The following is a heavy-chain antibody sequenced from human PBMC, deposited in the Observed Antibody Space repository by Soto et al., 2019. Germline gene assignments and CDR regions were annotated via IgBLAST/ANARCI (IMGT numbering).Heavy chain of an antibody. D-gene: IGHD2-2*02. CDR2: INPSGGST. V-gene: IGHV1-46*01. Sequence: QVQLVQSGAEVKKPGASVKVSCKASGYTFTSYYMHWVRQAPGQGLEWMGIINPSGGSTSYAQKFQGRVTMTRDTSTSTDYMELSSLRSEDTAVYYCARDPLGYCSSTSCYIHWGQGTLVTVSS. CDR3: ARDPLGYCSSTSCYIH. J-gene: IGHJ4*02. CDR1: GYTFTSYY.